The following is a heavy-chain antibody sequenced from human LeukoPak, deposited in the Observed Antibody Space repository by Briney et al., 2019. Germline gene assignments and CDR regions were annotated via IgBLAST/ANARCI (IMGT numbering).Heavy chain of an antibody. CDR3: ARGYSSSPPHWY. CDR1: GFTFSSYS. J-gene: IGHJ4*02. D-gene: IGHD6-6*01. Sequence: PGGSLRLSCAASGFTFSSYSMNWVRQAPGKGLEWVSSISSSSSYIYYADSVKGRFTISRDNAKNSLYLQMNSLRAEDTAVYYCARGYSSSPPHWYWGQGTLVTVSS. CDR2: ISSSSSYI. V-gene: IGHV3-21*01.